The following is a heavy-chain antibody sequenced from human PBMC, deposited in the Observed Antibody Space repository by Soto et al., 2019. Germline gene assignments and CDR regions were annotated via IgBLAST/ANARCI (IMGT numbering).Heavy chain of an antibody. J-gene: IGHJ4*02. V-gene: IGHV3-23*01. D-gene: IGHD3-22*01. CDR1: GFTFSSYA. CDR2: ISGSGGST. CDR3: AKDGYYYDSSGPHTFDY. Sequence: EVQLLESGGGLVQPGGSLRLSCAASGFTFSSYAMSWVRQAPGKGLEWVSAISGSGGSTYYADSVKGRFTISRDNSKNTVYLQKNSLRAEDTAVYYCAKDGYYYDSSGPHTFDYWGQGTLVTVSS.